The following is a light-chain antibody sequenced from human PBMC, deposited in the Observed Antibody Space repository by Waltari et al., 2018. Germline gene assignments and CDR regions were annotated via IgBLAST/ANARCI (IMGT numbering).Light chain of an antibody. J-gene: IGLJ1*01. CDR3: CSDAGSGTYV. CDR2: EVT. CDR1: SSDIGNYNS. V-gene: IGLV2-23*02. Sequence: QSALTQPASVSGSPGQSITISCTGTSSDIGNYNSVSWYQHLPGNVPNVMISEVTKRPPRVSNRFSGSKSGNTDCLTITGLQADDEAEYYCCSDAGSGTYVFGTGTKLTV.